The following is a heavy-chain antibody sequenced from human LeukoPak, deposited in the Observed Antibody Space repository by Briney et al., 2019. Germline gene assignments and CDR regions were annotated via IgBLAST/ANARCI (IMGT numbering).Heavy chain of an antibody. J-gene: IGHJ3*02. D-gene: IGHD3-22*01. CDR2: INHSGST. V-gene: IGHV4-34*01. CDR3: ARAPYYYDRDDAFDI. CDR1: GGSFSGYY. Sequence: SETLSLTCAVYGGSFSGYYWSWIRQPPGKGLEWIGEINHSGSTNYNPSLKGRVTISVDTSKNQFSLKLSSVTAADTAVYYCARAPYYYDRDDAFDIWGQGTMVTVSS.